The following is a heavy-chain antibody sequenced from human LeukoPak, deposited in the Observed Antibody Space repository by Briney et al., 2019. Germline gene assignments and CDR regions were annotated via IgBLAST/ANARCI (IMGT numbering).Heavy chain of an antibody. D-gene: IGHD3/OR15-3a*01. CDR3: ARARTGETVFDY. J-gene: IGHJ4*02. V-gene: IGHV4-59*01. CDR2: FYNSGTTTYNPSL. Sequence: SETLSLTCTVSGGSISSYFWSWIRQPPGKGLEWIGYFYNSGTTTYNPSLKYNPSLKSRVTISVDTSKNQFSLILSSVTAADTAVYYCARARTGETVFDYWGQGTLVTVSS. CDR1: GGSISSYF.